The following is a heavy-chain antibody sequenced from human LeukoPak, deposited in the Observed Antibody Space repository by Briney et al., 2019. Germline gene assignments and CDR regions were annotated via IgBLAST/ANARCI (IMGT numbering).Heavy chain of an antibody. V-gene: IGHV3-7*01. J-gene: IGHJ4*02. CDR1: GLTFSSYW. D-gene: IGHD1-26*01. CDR3: AKAYSGSYCFDY. Sequence: GGSLRLSCAASGLTFSSYWMSWVRQAPGKGLEWVANIKQDESEKYYADSVKGRFTISRDNSKNTLYLQMNSLRAEDTAVYYCAKAYSGSYCFDYWGQGTLVTVSS. CDR2: IKQDESEK.